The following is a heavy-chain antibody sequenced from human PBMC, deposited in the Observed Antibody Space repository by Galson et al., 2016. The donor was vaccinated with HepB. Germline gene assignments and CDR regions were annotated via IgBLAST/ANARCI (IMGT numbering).Heavy chain of an antibody. J-gene: IGHJ6*02. V-gene: IGHV3-48*02. CDR2: ITSSSSTI. D-gene: IGHD6-19*01. Sequence: SLRLSCAASGFSFSSYSMNWVRQAPGKGLEWASYITSSSSTIYYADSVKGRFTISRDNAKNSLFLQMNSLRDEDTAVYYCARDRGSGLFHYYGMDVWGRGTTVIVSS. CDR3: ARDRGSGLFHYYGMDV. CDR1: GFSFSSYS.